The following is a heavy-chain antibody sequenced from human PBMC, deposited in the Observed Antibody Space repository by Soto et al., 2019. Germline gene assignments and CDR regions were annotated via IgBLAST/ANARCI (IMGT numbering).Heavy chain of an antibody. CDR3: ARGLYCSGGTCSDS. V-gene: IGHV1-8*01. D-gene: IGHD2-15*01. J-gene: IGHJ4*02. CDR1: GYTFTPHD. CDR2: MNPNSGYI. Sequence: QVQLVQSGAEVKRPGASVKVSCKASGYTFTPHDINWVRQATGQGLEWMGRMNPNSGYIDFAQRFQGRLTRTTNTSISTAYMELSSLRSEDTAIYYCARGLYCSGGTCSDSWGQGTLVIVSS.